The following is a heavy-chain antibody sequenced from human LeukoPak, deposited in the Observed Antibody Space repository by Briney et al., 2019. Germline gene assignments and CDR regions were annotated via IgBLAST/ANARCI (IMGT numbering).Heavy chain of an antibody. CDR3: ARSQYYYDSSGYWY. CDR1: GFTFSSYA. V-gene: IGHV3-23*01. CDR2: ISGSGGST. J-gene: IGHJ4*02. D-gene: IGHD3-22*01. Sequence: GGSLRLSCAASGFTFSSYAMSWVRQAPGKGLEWVSAISGSGGSTYYADSVKGRFTISRDNPKNTLFLQMNSLRAEDTAVYYCARSQYYYDSSGYWYWGQGTLVTVSS.